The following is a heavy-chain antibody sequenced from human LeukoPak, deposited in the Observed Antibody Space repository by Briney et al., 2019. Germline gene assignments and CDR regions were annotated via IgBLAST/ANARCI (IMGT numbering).Heavy chain of an antibody. CDR1: GYTFTGYY. CDR2: INPNSGGT. Sequence: ASVKVSCKASGYTFTGYYMHWVRQAPGQGLEWMGWINPNSGGTNYAQKFQGRVTMTRDTSISTAYMELSRLRSDDTAVYYCARELRGDPHPNDYWGQGTLVTVSS. V-gene: IGHV1-2*02. CDR3: ARELRGDPHPNDY. D-gene: IGHD4-17*01. J-gene: IGHJ4*02.